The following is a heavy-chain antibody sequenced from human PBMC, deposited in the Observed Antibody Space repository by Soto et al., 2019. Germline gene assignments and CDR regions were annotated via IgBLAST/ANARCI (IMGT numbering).Heavy chain of an antibody. CDR1: GGSFSGYY. CDR3: ARVLTPGKVVAARVWFDP. V-gene: IGHV4-34*01. D-gene: IGHD2-15*01. J-gene: IGHJ5*02. Sequence: PSETLSLTCAVYGGSFSGYYWSWIRQPPGKGLEWIGEINHSGSTNYNPSLKSRVTISVDTSKNQFSLKLSSVTAADTAVYYCARVLTPGKVVAARVWFDPWGQGTLVTVSS. CDR2: INHSGST.